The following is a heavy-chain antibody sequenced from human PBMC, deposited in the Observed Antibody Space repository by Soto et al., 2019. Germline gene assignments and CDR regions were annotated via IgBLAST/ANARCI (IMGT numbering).Heavy chain of an antibody. CDR1: GFPFNTHG. J-gene: IGHJ4*02. Sequence: EGSLRLSCGASGFPFNTHGMAWVRQAPGNGLEWVSGISGGGDRTQYSDGVKGRFTIPRDNSKNTVDLQMSSLRAAGTATYYHAQTATHDYGWWDYRYFFGQWGQGTVVTVSS. CDR2: ISGGGDRT. D-gene: IGHD3-16*02. V-gene: IGHV3-23*01. CDR3: AQTATHDYGWWDYRYFFGQ.